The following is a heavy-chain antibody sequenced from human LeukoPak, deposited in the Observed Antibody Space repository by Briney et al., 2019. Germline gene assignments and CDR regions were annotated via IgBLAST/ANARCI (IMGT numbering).Heavy chain of an antibody. CDR2: FISIFGTA. Sequence: SVKVSCKASGGTFNNYAISWVRQAPGQGLEWMGGFISIFGTAKYAQKFQGRVTITADESTSTAYMDLSSLRSEDTAVYYCARVHLDENWFDPWGQGTLVTVSS. CDR3: ARVHLDENWFDP. CDR1: GGTFNNYA. V-gene: IGHV1-69*13. J-gene: IGHJ5*02.